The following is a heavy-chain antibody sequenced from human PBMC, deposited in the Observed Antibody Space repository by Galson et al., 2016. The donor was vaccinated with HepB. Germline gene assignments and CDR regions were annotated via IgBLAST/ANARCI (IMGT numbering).Heavy chain of an antibody. Sequence: ETLSLTCAVHGGSFSGYYWNWIRQPAGKGPEWIGEINHSGSTNYSPSLKGRVTISVDMSKNQFSLRLNSVTAADTAVYYCAKKGRWHYAAPYYFDSWGQGTLVTVSS. CDR1: GGSFSGYY. J-gene: IGHJ4*02. D-gene: IGHD1-7*01. CDR2: INHSGST. V-gene: IGHV4-34*01. CDR3: AKKGRWHYAAPYYFDS.